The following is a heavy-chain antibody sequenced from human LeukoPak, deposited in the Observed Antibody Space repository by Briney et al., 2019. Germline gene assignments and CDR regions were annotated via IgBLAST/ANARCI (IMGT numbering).Heavy chain of an antibody. D-gene: IGHD6-6*01. CDR1: GFTFSSYG. V-gene: IGHV3-33*01. CDR2: IWYDGSNK. Sequence: QAGGSLRLSCAASGFTFSSYGMHWVRQAPGKGLEWVAVIWYDGSNKYYADSVKGRFTISRDNSKNTLYLQMNSLRAEDTAVYYCARDGVGSSSSSWYFDLWGRGTLVTVSS. CDR3: ARDGVGSSSSSWYFDL. J-gene: IGHJ2*01.